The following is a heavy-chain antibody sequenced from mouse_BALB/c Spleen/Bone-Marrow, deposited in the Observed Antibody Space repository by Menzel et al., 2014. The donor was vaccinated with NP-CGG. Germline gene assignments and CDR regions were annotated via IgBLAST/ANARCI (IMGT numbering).Heavy chain of an antibody. D-gene: IGHD2-10*02. CDR3: ARSGYGNYVDY. CDR2: IYPGDGNT. V-gene: IGHV1-82*01. CDR1: GYPFSSSW. J-gene: IGHJ2*03. Sequence: VQLQQSGPELAKPGASVKIACKVSGYPFSSSWMNWVKQRPGQGLEWIGRIYPGDGNTNYNGKFKGKATLTADKSSSTASMHLSSLTSVDSAVYFCARSGYGNYVDYWGQGTSLTVSS.